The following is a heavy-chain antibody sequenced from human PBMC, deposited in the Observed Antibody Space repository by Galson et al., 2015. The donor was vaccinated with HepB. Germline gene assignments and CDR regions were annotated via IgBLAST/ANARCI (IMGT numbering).Heavy chain of an antibody. CDR3: AGDYGDYPFDDY. CDR1: GFTFRSYA. D-gene: IGHD4-17*01. V-gene: IGHV3-23*01. Sequence: SLRLSCAASGFTFRSYAMSWVRQAPGKGLEWVSAISGSGGSTYYADSVKGRFTISRDNSKNTLYLQMNSLRAEDTAVYYCAGDYGDYPFDDYWGQGTLVTVSS. J-gene: IGHJ4*02. CDR2: ISGSGGST.